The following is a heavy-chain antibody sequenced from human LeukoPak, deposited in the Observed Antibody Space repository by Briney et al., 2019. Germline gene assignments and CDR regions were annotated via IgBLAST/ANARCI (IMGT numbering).Heavy chain of an antibody. CDR2: ISYDGSNK. J-gene: IGHJ4*02. V-gene: IGHV3-30*04. D-gene: IGHD5-24*01. CDR3: ARGNGYKRYFDY. Sequence: PGGSLRLSCAAFGFTLSSYAMHWVRQAPGKGLEWVALISYDGSNKYYADSVKGRFTISRDNSKNTLYLQVNSLRAEDTAVYYCARGNGYKRYFDYWGQGTLVTVSS. CDR1: GFTLSSYA.